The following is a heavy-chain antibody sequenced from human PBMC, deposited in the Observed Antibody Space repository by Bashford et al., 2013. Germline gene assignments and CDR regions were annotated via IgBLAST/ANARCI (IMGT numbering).Heavy chain of an antibody. Sequence: VRQGSREGAGVGGQIKQDGSEKNYVDSVKGRFTISRDNAKNSLFLQMNSLRVEDTAVYYCASPYSSAWFLPGTWGQGTLVTVSS. CDR2: KQDGSEK. CDR3: ASPYSSAWFLPGT. J-gene: IGHJ5*02. D-gene: IGHD6-19*01. V-gene: IGHV3-7*01.